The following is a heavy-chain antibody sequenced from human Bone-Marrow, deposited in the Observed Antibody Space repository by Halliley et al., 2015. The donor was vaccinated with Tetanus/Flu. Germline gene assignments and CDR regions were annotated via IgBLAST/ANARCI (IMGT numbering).Heavy chain of an antibody. CDR1: GFTFSSYW. CDR3: VRVAARLR. V-gene: IGHV3-74*01. CDR2: INSDGNTT. Sequence: SGFTFSSYWMHWVRQAPGKGLVWVSRINSDGNTTFYADSVKGRFTMSRDNAKNTLFLQMKSLRADDTAVYYCVRVAARLRWGQGTLVTVSP. J-gene: IGHJ4*02. D-gene: IGHD6-6*01.